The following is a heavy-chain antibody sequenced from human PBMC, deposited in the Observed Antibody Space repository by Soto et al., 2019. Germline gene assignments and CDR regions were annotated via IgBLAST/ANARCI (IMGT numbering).Heavy chain of an antibody. J-gene: IGHJ6*02. V-gene: IGHV1-18*04. CDR3: ARVGGSGSKYYYYGIDV. CDR1: GYTFTSYG. CDR2: ISAYNGNT. Sequence: QVQLVQSGAEVKKPGASVKVSCKSSGYTFTSYGISWVRQAPGQGLEWMGWISAYNGNTNYAQKLQGRVTRTTDTATSTAYMELRSLRSYDTDVYYCARVGGSGSKYYYYGIDVWGQGTTVTASS. D-gene: IGHD3-10*01.